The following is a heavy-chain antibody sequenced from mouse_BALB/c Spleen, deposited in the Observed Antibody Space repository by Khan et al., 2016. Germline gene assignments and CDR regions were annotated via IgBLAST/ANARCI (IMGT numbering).Heavy chain of an antibody. J-gene: IGHJ3*01. D-gene: IGHD2-10*01. V-gene: IGHV1-7*01. CDR2: INPSTGYT. Sequence: QVRLQQSGAELAKPGASVKMSCKASGYTFTSYWMHWVKQRPGQGLEWIGYINPSTGYTEYNQKFKDKATLTADKSSSTAYMQLSSLTSEDSAAYYCARWAYYGNYLFAYWGQGTLVTVSA. CDR1: GYTFTSYW. CDR3: ARWAYYGNYLFAY.